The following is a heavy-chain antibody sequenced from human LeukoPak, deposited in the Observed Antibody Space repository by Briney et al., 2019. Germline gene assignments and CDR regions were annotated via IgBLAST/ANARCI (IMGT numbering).Heavy chain of an antibody. D-gene: IGHD2-21*02. V-gene: IGHV3-7*01. Sequence: GGSLRLSCAPSGFTFSTYWMGWVRQAPGRGLGWLANINQGGSEKYYVDSVKGRFTISRDNAKNSLFLQMNSLRAEDTAVYYCARDVGDLWGQGTLVTVSS. CDR3: ARDVGDL. CDR1: GFTFSTYW. J-gene: IGHJ4*02. CDR2: INQGGSEK.